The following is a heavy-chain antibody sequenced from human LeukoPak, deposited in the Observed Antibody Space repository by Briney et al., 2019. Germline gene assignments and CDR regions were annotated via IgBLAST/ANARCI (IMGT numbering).Heavy chain of an antibody. J-gene: IGHJ5*02. CDR3: AKGRAYCSSTSCRNPWFDP. D-gene: IGHD2-2*01. V-gene: IGHV3-23*01. Sequence: GGSLRLSCAASGFTFSSYAMSWVRQAPGKGLERVSAISGSGGSTYYADSVKGRFTISRDNSKNTLYLQMNSLRAEDTAVYYCAKGRAYCSSTSCRNPWFDPWGQGTLVTVSS. CDR1: GFTFSSYA. CDR2: ISGSGGST.